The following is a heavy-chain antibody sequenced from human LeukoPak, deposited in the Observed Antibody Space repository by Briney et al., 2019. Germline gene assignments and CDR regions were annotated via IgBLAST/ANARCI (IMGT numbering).Heavy chain of an antibody. CDR1: RDTFTRCA. CDR3: ARGYSSSWYSNWFDP. CDR2: IIPIDGTA. V-gene: IGHV1-69*13. J-gene: IGHJ5*02. Sequence: SVKVSCKASRDTFTRCAFSWVRQAPGQGLEWMGGIIPIDGTANFGQKFQGRVTITADESTSTAYMELSSLRSEDTAVYYCARGYSSSWYSNWFDPWGQGTLVTVSS. D-gene: IGHD6-13*01.